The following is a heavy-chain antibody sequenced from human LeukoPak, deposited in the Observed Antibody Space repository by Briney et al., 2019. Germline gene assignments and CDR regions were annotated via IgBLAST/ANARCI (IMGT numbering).Heavy chain of an antibody. D-gene: IGHD6-19*01. CDR1: GGSISSYY. Sequence: SESLSLTCTVSGGSISSYYWSWIRQPPGKGLEWIGYIYYSGSTNYNPSLKSRVTISLDTSKSQFSLKLTSVTAADTAVYYCARSGGYSSPQNYWGQGTLVTVSS. CDR3: ARSGGYSSPQNY. CDR2: IYYSGST. V-gene: IGHV4-59*01. J-gene: IGHJ4*02.